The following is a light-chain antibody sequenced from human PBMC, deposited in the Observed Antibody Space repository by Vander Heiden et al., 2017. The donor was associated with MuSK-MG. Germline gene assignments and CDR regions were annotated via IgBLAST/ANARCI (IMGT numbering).Light chain of an antibody. CDR2: AAS. CDR1: QGISNS. J-gene: IGKJ4*01. Sequence: DIQMTQSPSSLSASVGDRVTITCRASQGISNSLAWYQQKPGKAPKLLLYAASRLERGVPSRFSGSGYGTDYTLTSSSRQPEDFATYYCQQDESNPLLTFGGGTKVEIK. CDR3: QQDESNPLLT. V-gene: IGKV1-NL1*01.